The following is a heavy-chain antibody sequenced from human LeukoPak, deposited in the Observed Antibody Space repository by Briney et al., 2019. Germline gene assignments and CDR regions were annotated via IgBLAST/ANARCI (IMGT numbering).Heavy chain of an antibody. V-gene: IGHV3-7*01. Sequence: GGSLRLSCAASGFTFSSYWMSWVRQAPGKGLEWVGNIKQDGSEKYYVDSVKGRFTISRDNAKNTLYLQMNSLRAEDTAVYYCARDSQVWLPGGWFDPWGQGTLVTVSS. CDR1: GFTFSSYW. D-gene: IGHD6-19*01. CDR3: ARDSQVWLPGGWFDP. CDR2: IKQDGSEK. J-gene: IGHJ5*02.